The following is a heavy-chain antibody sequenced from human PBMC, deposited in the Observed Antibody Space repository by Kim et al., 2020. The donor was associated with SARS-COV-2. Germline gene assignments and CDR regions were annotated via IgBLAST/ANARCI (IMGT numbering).Heavy chain of an antibody. D-gene: IGHD2-2*01. CDR3: ARVQSTSWYGEDY. V-gene: IGHV4-31*02. Sequence: YHPSRKRRLTISVDTSKNQSSLKLSSVTAADPAVYFCARVQSTSWYGEDYWGQGTLVTVSS. J-gene: IGHJ4*02.